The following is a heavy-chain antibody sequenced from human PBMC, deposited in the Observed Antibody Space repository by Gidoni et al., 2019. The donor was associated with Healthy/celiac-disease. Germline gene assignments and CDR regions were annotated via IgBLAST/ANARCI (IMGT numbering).Heavy chain of an antibody. CDR2: IYYSGST. D-gene: IGHD3-3*01. CDR1: GGSFSSSSYY. Sequence: QLPLQESGPGLVKPSATLSLTCPVSGGSFSSSSYYWGWIRQPPGKGLEWIGSIYYSGSTYYNPSLKSRVTISVDTAKNQFSLKLSSVTAADTAVYYCARPYEFWSGYYTPVAFDIWGQGTMVTVSS. J-gene: IGHJ3*02. CDR3: ARPYEFWSGYYTPVAFDI. V-gene: IGHV4-39*01.